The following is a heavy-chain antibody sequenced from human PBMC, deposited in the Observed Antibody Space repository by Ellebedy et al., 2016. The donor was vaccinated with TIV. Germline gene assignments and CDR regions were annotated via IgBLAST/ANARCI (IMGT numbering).Heavy chain of an antibody. CDR1: GGSISSYY. CDR2: ISHSGRT. J-gene: IGHJ4*02. V-gene: IGHV4-59*08. D-gene: IGHD1-1*01. Sequence: MPSETLSLTCTVSGGSISSYYWSWLRQPPGKGLEWLGQISHSGRTNYNPSLKSRVTISVDTSKNQFSLKLSSVTAADTAVYYCATYTMGRLDYWGQGTLVTVSS. CDR3: ATYTMGRLDY.